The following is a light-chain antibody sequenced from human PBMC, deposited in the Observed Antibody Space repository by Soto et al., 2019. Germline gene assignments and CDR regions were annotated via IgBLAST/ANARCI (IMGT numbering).Light chain of an antibody. V-gene: IGKV3-15*01. J-gene: IGKJ4*01. CDR1: QSVSSN. Sequence: EIVMTQSPATLSVSPGERATLSCRASQSVSSNLDWYQQKPGQAPRLLIYGASTKATGIPARFSGSGSGTEFTLTISSLQSEDFAVYYCQQYNNWPSLTCGGGTKVEIK. CDR2: GAS. CDR3: QQYNNWPSLT.